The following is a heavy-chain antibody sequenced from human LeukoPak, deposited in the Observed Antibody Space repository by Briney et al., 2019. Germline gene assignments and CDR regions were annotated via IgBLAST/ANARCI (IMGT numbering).Heavy chain of an antibody. V-gene: IGHV3-48*03. J-gene: IGHJ4*02. D-gene: IGHD2-21*01. CDR1: GFIFSSYE. CDR2: ISSSGSLI. CDR3: AKEAGCGLDY. Sequence: GGSLRLSCAASGFIFSSYEMNWVRQAPGKGLEWISYISSSGSLIYYADSVKGRFTISRDNAKNSVYLQMNSLRDEDTAVYYCAKEAGCGLDYWGQGTLVTVSS.